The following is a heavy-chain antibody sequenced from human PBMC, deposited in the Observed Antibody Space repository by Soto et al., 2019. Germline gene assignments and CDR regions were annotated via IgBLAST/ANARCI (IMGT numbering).Heavy chain of an antibody. CDR1: GGSISGYF. V-gene: IGHV4-4*07. D-gene: IGHD6-19*01. CDR3: ARESRDSGSSRGVDH. Sequence: ASETLSLTRTVSGGSISGYFWTWIRQPAGKGLEWIGRIYSDVTINSNPSLKSRVTMSVDTSKSQFSLKLSSVTAADTAVYYCARESRDSGSSRGVDHWGQGTLVTVSS. J-gene: IGHJ4*02. CDR2: IYSDVTI.